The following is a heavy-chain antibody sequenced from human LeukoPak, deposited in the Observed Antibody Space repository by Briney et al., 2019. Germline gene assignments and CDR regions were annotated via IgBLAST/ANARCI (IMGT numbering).Heavy chain of an antibody. CDR2: IYYSGST. V-gene: IGHV4-59*01. D-gene: IGHD6-19*01. CDR3: ARGRLARSPYFDY. J-gene: IGHJ4*02. CDR1: GGSFSSYY. Sequence: SETLSLTCTVSGGSFSSYYWSWIRQPPGKGLEWVGYIYYSGSTDYNPSLKSRVTISVETSKNQFSLNLSSVTAADTAVYYCARGRLARSPYFDYWGQGTLVTVSS.